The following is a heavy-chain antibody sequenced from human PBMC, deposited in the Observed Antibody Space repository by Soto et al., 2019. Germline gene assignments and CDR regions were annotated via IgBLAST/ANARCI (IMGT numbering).Heavy chain of an antibody. CDR1: GGTFSSYA. D-gene: IGHD3-3*01. CDR2: IIPIFGTA. CDR3: ARGNQRNEYYDFSF. J-gene: IGHJ6*02. Sequence: QVQLVQSGAEVKKPGSSVKVSCKASGGTFSSYAISWVRQAPGQGLEWMGGIIPIFGTANYAQKFQGRVTXXAXEXXSTAYMELSSLRSEDTAVYYCARGNQRNEYYDFSFWGQGTTVTVSS. V-gene: IGHV1-69*12.